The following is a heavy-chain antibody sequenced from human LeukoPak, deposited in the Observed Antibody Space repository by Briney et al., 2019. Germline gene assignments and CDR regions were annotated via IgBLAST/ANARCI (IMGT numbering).Heavy chain of an antibody. V-gene: IGHV1-24*01. Sequence: ASVNVSCKVSGYTLTELSMHWVRQAPGEGLEWMGGFYPEDGETIYAHKFQGRVTMTEDTSTDTAYMELSSLRSEDTAVYYCATLRYAAVAGIDLPTDYWGQGTLVTVSS. CDR3: ATLRYAAVAGIDLPTDY. J-gene: IGHJ4*02. CDR2: FYPEDGET. CDR1: GYTLTELS. D-gene: IGHD6-19*01.